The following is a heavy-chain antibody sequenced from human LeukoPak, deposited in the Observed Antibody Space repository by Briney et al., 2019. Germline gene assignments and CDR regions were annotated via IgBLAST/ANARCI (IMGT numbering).Heavy chain of an antibody. D-gene: IGHD3-10*01. J-gene: IGHJ4*02. CDR2: ISSSSSYI. Sequence: GGSLRLSCAASGFTFSSYSMNWVRQAPGKGLEWVSSISSSSSYIYYADSVKGRFTISRDNAKNSLYLQMNSLRAEDTAVYYCAKGAMVRGVPYFDYWGQGTLVTVSS. CDR1: GFTFSSYS. V-gene: IGHV3-21*01. CDR3: AKGAMVRGVPYFDY.